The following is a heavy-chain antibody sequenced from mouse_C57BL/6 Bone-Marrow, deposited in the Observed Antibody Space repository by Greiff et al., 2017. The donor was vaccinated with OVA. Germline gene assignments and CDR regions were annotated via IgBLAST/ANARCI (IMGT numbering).Heavy chain of an antibody. V-gene: IGHV1-4*01. CDR2: INPSSGYT. CDR3: ASLTTVVATDD. J-gene: IGHJ2*01. CDR1: GYTFTSYT. Sequence: QVQLQQSGAELARPGASVKMSCKASGYTFTSYTMHWVKPRPGQGLEWIGYINPSSGYTKYNQKFKDKATLTADKSSSTAYMQLSSLTSEDSAVYYCASLTTVVATDDWGKGTTLTVSS. D-gene: IGHD1-1*01.